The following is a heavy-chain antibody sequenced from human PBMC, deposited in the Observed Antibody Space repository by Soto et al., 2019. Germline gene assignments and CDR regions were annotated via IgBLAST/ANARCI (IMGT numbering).Heavy chain of an antibody. CDR1: GFTFSYYW. D-gene: IGHD1-1*01. Sequence: GGSLRLSCAASGFTFSYYWMHWVRQAPGQGLVWVSRIHSDGSSTTYADSVKGRFTISRDNAKNTLYLQMNSLRAEDTAVYYCAKQGADWNDHFDCWGQGTLVTVSS. J-gene: IGHJ4*02. CDR3: AKQGADWNDHFDC. CDR2: IHSDGSST. V-gene: IGHV3-74*01.